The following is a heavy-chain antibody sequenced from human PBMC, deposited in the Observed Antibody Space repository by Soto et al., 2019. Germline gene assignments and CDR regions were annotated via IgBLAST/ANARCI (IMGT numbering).Heavy chain of an antibody. CDR1: GYSFTSYW. V-gene: IGHV5-10-1*01. CDR2: IDPSDSYT. J-gene: IGHJ6*02. Sequence: PGESLKISCKGSGYSFTSYWISWVRQMPGKGLEWMGRIDPSDSYTNYSPSFQGHVTISADKSISTAYLQWSSLKASDTAMYYCARHGVFGIPAAPETDGMDVWGQGTTVTVSS. D-gene: IGHD2-2*01. CDR3: ARHGVFGIPAAPETDGMDV.